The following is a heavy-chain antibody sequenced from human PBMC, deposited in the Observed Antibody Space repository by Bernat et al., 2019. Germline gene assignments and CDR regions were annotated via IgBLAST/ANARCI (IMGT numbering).Heavy chain of an antibody. J-gene: IGHJ3*02. CDR1: GFTFSSYW. Sequence: EVQLVESGGGLVQPGGSLRLSCAASGFTFSSYWMSWVRQAPGKGLEWVANIKQDGSGKYYVDSVKGRFTISRDNAKNSLYLQMNSLRAEDTAVYYCARDMQPAGGRRFLEWLLLDAFDIWGQGTMVTVSS. D-gene: IGHD3-3*01. V-gene: IGHV3-7*04. CDR2: IKQDGSGK. CDR3: ARDMQPAGGRRFLEWLLLDAFDI.